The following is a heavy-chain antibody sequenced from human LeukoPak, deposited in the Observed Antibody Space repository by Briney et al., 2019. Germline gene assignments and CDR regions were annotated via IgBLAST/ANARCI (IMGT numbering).Heavy chain of an antibody. CDR2: IIPIFGTA. Sequence: SVKVSCKASGGTFSSYAISWVRQAPGQGLEWMGGIIPIFGTANYAQKFQGRVTITADESTSTAYMELSGLRSEDTAVHYCAKGYIGAAAENWGQGTLVTVSS. D-gene: IGHD6-13*01. V-gene: IGHV1-69*13. J-gene: IGHJ4*02. CDR3: AKGYIGAAAEN. CDR1: GGTFSSYA.